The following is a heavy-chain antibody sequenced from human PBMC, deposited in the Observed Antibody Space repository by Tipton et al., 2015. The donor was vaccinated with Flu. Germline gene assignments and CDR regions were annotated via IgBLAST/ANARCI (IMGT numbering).Heavy chain of an antibody. D-gene: IGHD3-10*01. V-gene: IGHV4-4*07. J-gene: IGHJ4*02. Sequence: LRLSCTVSGGSPSSYYWSWIRQPAGKGLEWIGRMYTSGSTNYNPSLKSRLTMSVDASKQQFSLKLSSMTAADTAVYYCARGSGSGTFMIFDLWGQGTLVTVSS. CDR1: GGSPSSYY. CDR2: MYTSGST. CDR3: ARGSGSGTFMIFDL.